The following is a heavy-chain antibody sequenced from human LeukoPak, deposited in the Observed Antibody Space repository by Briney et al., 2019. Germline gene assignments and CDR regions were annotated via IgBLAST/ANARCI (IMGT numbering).Heavy chain of an antibody. V-gene: IGHV3-23*01. J-gene: IGHJ4*02. CDR3: AKHLRTNFWFFDY. D-gene: IGHD3-9*01. CDR1: GFTFSTYA. CDR2: ISGTGYQT. Sequence: GGSLRLSCAASGFTFSTYALSWVRQAPGKGLEWVSLISGTGYQTDYADSVKGRFTISRDNSKNTLYLQMNSLKAEDTAVYYCAKHLRTNFWFFDYWGQGTLVTVSS.